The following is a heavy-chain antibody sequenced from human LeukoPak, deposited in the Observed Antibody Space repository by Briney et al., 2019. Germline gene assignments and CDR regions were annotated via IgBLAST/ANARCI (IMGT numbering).Heavy chain of an antibody. V-gene: IGHV3-20*04. J-gene: IGHJ4*02. Sequence: GGSLRLSCAASGFTCDDYGMSWVRQAPGQGLVWVSGINWNGGSTGYADYVKGRFTISRDNAKNSLYLQMNSLRAEGTALYYCARAPGGYDFYRAAEFDYWGQGTLVTVSS. CDR3: ARAPGGYDFYRAAEFDY. D-gene: IGHD3-3*01. CDR1: GFTCDDYG. CDR2: INWNGGST.